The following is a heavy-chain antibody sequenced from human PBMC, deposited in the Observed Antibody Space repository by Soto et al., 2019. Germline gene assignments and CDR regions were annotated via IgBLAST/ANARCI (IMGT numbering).Heavy chain of an antibody. CDR1: GDSISITSYY. CDR3: TAITS. D-gene: IGHD1-20*01. Sequence: SETLSLTCTVSGDSISITSYYWGWVRQPPGKGLEWIGSIHYSGSTHYNPSLQSRVTISGDASKKQFSLKLRSVTAADTAVYYCTAITSWGQRTLVTVSS. CDR2: IHYSGST. V-gene: IGHV4-39*01. J-gene: IGHJ1*01.